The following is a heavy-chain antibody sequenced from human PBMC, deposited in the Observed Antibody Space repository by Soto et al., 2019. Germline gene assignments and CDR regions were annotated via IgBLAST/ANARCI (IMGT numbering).Heavy chain of an antibody. V-gene: IGHV3-33*01. Sequence: PGGSLRLSCSASGFTFSSYGMHWVRQAPGKGLEWVAVIWYDGSNKYYADSVKGRFTISRDNSKNTLYLQMNSLRAEDTAVYYCARGGYDFWSGYNYYGMDVWGQGTTVTVSS. CDR2: IWYDGSNK. CDR3: ARGGYDFWSGYNYYGMDV. D-gene: IGHD3-3*01. CDR1: GFTFSSYG. J-gene: IGHJ6*02.